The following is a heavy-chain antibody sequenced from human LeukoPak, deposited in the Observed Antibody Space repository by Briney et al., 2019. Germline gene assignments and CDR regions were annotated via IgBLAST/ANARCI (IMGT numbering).Heavy chain of an antibody. CDR2: INPNSGGT. CDR3: ARAKNTAMAGGLDY. J-gene: IGHJ4*02. D-gene: IGHD5-18*01. CDR1: GYTFTGYY. Sequence: ASVKVSCKASGYTFTGYYMHWVRQAPGQGLEWMGWINPNSGGTNYAQKFQGRVTMTRDTSISTAYMELSRLRSDDTAVYYCARAKNTAMAGGLDYWGQGTLVTVSS. V-gene: IGHV1-2*02.